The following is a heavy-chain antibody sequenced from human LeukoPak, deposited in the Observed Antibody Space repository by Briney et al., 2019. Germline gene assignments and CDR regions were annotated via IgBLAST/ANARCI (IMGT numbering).Heavy chain of an antibody. D-gene: IGHD5-24*01. CDR2: ISGSGGST. J-gene: IGHJ5*02. CDR1: GFTFSNYA. V-gene: IGHV3-23*01. CDR3: AKDSSTIVENWFDP. Sequence: GASLRLSCAASGFTFSNYAMSWVRQAPGKGLEWASAISGSGGSTYYADSVKGRFTISRDNSKNTLYLQMNSLRAEDTAVYYCAKDSSTIVENWFDPWGQGTLVTVSS.